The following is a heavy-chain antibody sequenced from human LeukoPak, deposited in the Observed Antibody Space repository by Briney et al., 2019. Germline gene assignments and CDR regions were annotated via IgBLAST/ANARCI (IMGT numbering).Heavy chain of an antibody. CDR2: IRYDGSNK. CDR3: AKSSSSWREDYYYYMDV. D-gene: IGHD6-13*01. J-gene: IGHJ6*03. CDR1: GFTFSSYG. Sequence: GGSLRLSCAASGFTFSSYGMHWVRQAPGKGLEWVAFIRYDGSNKYYADSVKGRFTISRDNSKNTLYLQMNSLRAEDTAVYYCAKSSSSWREDYYYYMDVWGKGTTVTVSS. V-gene: IGHV3-30*02.